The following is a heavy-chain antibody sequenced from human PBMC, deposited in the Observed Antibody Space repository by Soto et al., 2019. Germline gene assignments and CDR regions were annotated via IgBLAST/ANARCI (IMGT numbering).Heavy chain of an antibody. CDR2: IYYSGST. Sequence: SETLSLTCTVSGDSISSYYWSWIRQPPWKGLEWIGYIYYSGSTNYNPSLKSRVSISADTSKNQFSLRLSSVTAADTAIYYCARGALWFAELDYWGVGTLVTVS. J-gene: IGHJ4*02. CDR3: ARGALWFAELDY. V-gene: IGHV4-59*01. D-gene: IGHD3-10*01. CDR1: GDSISSYY.